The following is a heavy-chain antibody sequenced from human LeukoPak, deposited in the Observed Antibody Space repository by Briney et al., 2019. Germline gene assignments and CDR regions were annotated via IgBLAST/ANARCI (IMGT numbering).Heavy chain of an antibody. J-gene: IGHJ6*02. CDR2: ISSSGSTI. CDR1: GFTFSDYY. V-gene: IGHV3-11*01. Sequence: GGSLRLSCAASGFTFSDYYMSWIRQAPGKGLEWVSYISSSGSTIYYADSVKGQFTISRDNAKNSLYLQMSSLRAEDTAVYYCARDRLLPPTYYYYYGMDVWGQGTTVTVSS. CDR3: ARDRLLPPTYYYYYGMDV. D-gene: IGHD2-15*01.